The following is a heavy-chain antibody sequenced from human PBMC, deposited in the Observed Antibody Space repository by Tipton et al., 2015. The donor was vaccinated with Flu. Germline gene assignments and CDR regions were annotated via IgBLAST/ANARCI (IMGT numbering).Heavy chain of an antibody. D-gene: IGHD3-10*02. Sequence: TLSLTCNVSGASIRSFYWTWVRQSAEKGLEWIGRIYGSGGAHYNPSLKSRVTMSLDSSKNQFSLRLSSVTAADTAVYYYARLSYYDVDLKNFYFDYWGQGTLVTVSS. CDR3: ARLSYYDVDLKNFYFDY. CDR2: IYGSGGA. J-gene: IGHJ4*02. V-gene: IGHV4-4*07. CDR1: GASIRSFY.